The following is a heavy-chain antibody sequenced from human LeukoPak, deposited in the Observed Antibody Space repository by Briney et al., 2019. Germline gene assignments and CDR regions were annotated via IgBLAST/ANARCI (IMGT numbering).Heavy chain of an antibody. CDR2: IIPILGIA. D-gene: IGHD2-15*01. Sequence: ASVKVSCKASGGTFSSYAISWVRQAPGQGLERMGRIIPILGIANYAQKFQGRVTITADKSTSTAYMELSSLRSEDTAVYYCARDGYCSGGSCYPHYYYNGMDVWGQGTTVTVSS. J-gene: IGHJ6*02. CDR3: ARDGYCSGGSCYPHYYYNGMDV. CDR1: GGTFSSYA. V-gene: IGHV1-69*04.